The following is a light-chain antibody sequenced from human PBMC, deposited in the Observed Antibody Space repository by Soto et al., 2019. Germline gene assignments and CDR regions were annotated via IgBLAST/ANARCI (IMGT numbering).Light chain of an antibody. Sequence: EIVMTQSPATLSVSPGERVTLSCRASQNVGNNLAWYQQKPGQAPRLLIHGASTRATDIPARFSGSGSGTEFALTISSLQSEDFAVYYCQQHDKWPRTFGKGTKVDIK. CDR3: QQHDKWPRT. V-gene: IGKV3-15*01. J-gene: IGKJ1*01. CDR2: GAS. CDR1: QNVGNN.